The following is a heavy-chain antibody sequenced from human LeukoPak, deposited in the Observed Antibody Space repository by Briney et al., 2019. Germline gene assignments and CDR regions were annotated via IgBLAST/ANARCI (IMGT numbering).Heavy chain of an antibody. CDR3: ARDRYDSSGSISINAFDI. Sequence: GGSLRLSCAASGFTFSSYSMNWVRQAPGKGLEWVSYISSSSSTIYYADSVKGRFTISRDNAKNSLYLQMNSLRAEDTAVYYCARDRYDSSGSISINAFDIWGQGTMVTVSS. CDR1: GFTFSSYS. J-gene: IGHJ3*02. D-gene: IGHD3-22*01. V-gene: IGHV3-48*01. CDR2: ISSSSSTI.